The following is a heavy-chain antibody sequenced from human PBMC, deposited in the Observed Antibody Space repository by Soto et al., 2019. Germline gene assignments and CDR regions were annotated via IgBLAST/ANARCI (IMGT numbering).Heavy chain of an antibody. V-gene: IGHV3-33*01. J-gene: IGHJ4*02. D-gene: IGHD7-27*01. CDR1: GFIFSSFG. Sequence: QVQLVESGGGVVQPGRSLRLSCAASGFIFSSFGMHWVRQAPVKGLEWVANIWYDGSYTYYGDSVRGRFTISRDNSRNTLYLQMNSLRAEDTAVYHCVRDLLGSGGHFDYWGQGTLVTVSS. CDR2: IWYDGSYT. CDR3: VRDLLGSGGHFDY.